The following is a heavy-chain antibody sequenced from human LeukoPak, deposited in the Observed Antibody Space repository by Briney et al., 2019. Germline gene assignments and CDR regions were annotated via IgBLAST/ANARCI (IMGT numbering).Heavy chain of an antibody. J-gene: IGHJ4*02. CDR3: AGGGLATTNFDY. CDR1: GGSISSYN. CDR2: IYYRRST. Sequence: SETLSLTCTVSGGSISSYNWCWIRKRPGQGLGRRGYIYYRRSTNYNPSLKSRVTISVDPSTNQFSLKPSAVTAADTAVNYGAGGGLATTNFDYWGQGTLVTVSS. D-gene: IGHD5-24*01. V-gene: IGHV4-59*01.